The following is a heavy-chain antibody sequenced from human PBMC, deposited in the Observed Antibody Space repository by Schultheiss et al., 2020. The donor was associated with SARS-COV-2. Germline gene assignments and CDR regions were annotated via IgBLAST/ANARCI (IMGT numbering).Heavy chain of an antibody. J-gene: IGHJ6*02. V-gene: IGHV4-59*01. Sequence: SETLSLTCTVSGGSISSYYWSWIRQPPGKGLEWIGYIYYSGSTNYNPSLKSRVTISVDTSKNQFSLKLSSVTAADTAVYYCARAQYYDTVGGYYYYGMDVWGQGTTVTVS. CDR3: ARAQYYDTVGGYYYYGMDV. CDR1: GGSISSYY. D-gene: IGHD3-9*01. CDR2: IYYSGST.